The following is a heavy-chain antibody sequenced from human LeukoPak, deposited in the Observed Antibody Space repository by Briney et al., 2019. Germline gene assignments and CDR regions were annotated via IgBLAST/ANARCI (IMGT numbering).Heavy chain of an antibody. J-gene: IGHJ6*03. D-gene: IGHD5-18*01. V-gene: IGHV3-23*01. CDR3: ASQYIEVNYCYHMDV. Sequence: GGSLRLFCAASALTFSSYAMAWVRQAPGKGLKRVSTINGSGVSTYYGDSVKGRFTISRDNSKNTLYLQMNSLRVEDTAVYYCASQYIEVNYCYHMDVWGTGTTVIVSS. CDR1: ALTFSSYA. CDR2: INGSGVST.